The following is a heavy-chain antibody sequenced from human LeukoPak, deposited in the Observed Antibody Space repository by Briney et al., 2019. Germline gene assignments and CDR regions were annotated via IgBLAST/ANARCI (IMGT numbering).Heavy chain of an antibody. CDR1: GYTFMSHG. CDR2: ISGSSSNT. CDR3: ARATGTWGHDGFDI. Sequence: GASVKASYKAYGYTFMSHGISWVRQAPGQGLEWMGWISGSSSNTNYAQRLQGRVTMTTDTSTTTAYMELRSLRSDDTAVYYCARATGTWGHDGFDIWGQGTMVTVSS. V-gene: IGHV1-18*01. J-gene: IGHJ3*02. D-gene: IGHD3-16*01.